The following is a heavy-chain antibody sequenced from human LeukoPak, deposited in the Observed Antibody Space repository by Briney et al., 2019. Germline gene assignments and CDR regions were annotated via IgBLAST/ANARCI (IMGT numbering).Heavy chain of an antibody. CDR1: GGTFSSYA. J-gene: IGHJ5*02. D-gene: IGHD3-9*01. Sequence: ASVTVSCKASGGTFSSYAISWVRQAPGQGLEWMGRIIPIFGIANYAQKFQGRVTITADKSTSTAYMELSSLRSEDTAVYYCARDLLRYFDWSGGGWFDPWGQGTLVTVSS. V-gene: IGHV1-69*04. CDR3: ARDLLRYFDWSGGGWFDP. CDR2: IIPIFGIA.